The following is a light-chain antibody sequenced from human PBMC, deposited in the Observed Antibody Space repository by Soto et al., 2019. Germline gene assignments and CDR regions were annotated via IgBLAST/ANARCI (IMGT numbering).Light chain of an antibody. Sequence: DIQMSQSPSSLSASVGDRVTISCRASQSIATYLSCYQHRPGKAPKLLIYAASTLQTGVPSRFSGSGFGTDLTLTISNLQPEDFATYYCQQSYSTLALTFGGGTKLEI. CDR3: QQSYSTLALT. CDR1: QSIATY. J-gene: IGKJ4*01. V-gene: IGKV1-39*01. CDR2: AAS.